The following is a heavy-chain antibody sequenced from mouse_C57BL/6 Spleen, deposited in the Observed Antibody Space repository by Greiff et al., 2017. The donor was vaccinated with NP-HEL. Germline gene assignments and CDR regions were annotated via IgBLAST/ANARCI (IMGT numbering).Heavy chain of an antibody. CDR1: GYTFTDYY. Sequence: VQLKESGPVLVKPGASVKMSCKASGYTFTDYYMNWVKQSHGKSLEWIGVINPYNGGTSYNQKFKGKATLTVDKSSSTAYMELNSLTSEDSAVYYCARSGYGSSYEAWFAYWGQGTLVTVSA. V-gene: IGHV1-19*01. CDR2: INPYNGGT. D-gene: IGHD1-1*01. J-gene: IGHJ3*01. CDR3: ARSGYGSSYEAWFAY.